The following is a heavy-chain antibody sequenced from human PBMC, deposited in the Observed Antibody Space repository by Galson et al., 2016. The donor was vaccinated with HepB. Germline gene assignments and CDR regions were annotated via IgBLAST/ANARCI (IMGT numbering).Heavy chain of an antibody. D-gene: IGHD3-10*01. CDR2: INTDGTDT. CDR1: GFTFSNYW. CDR3: ARSPRILWFEVDY. V-gene: IGHV3-74*01. J-gene: IGHJ4*02. Sequence: SLRLSCAVSGFTFSNYWMHWARQAPGQGLVWAARINTDGTDTHYADSVKGRFTISRDNAKSTVYLQMDSLRVDDTAVYYCARSPRILWFEVDYWGQGILVTVSS.